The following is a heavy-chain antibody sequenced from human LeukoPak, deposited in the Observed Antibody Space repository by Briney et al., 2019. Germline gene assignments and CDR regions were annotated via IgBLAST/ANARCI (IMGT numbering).Heavy chain of an antibody. J-gene: IGHJ4*02. CDR3: TTYYFDY. Sequence: PGGPLRLSCAASGFTFRNVWMSWVRQAPGKRREWVGHIKSKTDGGATGYSAPAKGRFTISRDDSKNTLYLQLNSLKTDDTAVYFCTTYYFDYWGQGTLVTVPS. CDR2: IKSKTDGGAT. CDR1: GFTFRNVW. V-gene: IGHV3-15*01.